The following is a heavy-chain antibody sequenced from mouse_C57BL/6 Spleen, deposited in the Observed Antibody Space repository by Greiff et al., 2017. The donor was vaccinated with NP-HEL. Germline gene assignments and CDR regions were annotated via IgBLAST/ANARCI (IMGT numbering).Heavy chain of an antibody. V-gene: IGHV5-17*01. CDR3: AYYGSSYDWYFDV. D-gene: IGHD1-1*01. Sequence: EVHLVESGGGLVKPGGSLKLSCAASGFTFSDYGMHWVRQAPEKGLEWVAYISSGSSTIYYADTVKGRFTISRDNAKNTLFLQMTSLRSEDTAMYYCAYYGSSYDWYFDVWGTGTTVTVSS. CDR1: GFTFSDYG. CDR2: ISSGSSTI. J-gene: IGHJ1*03.